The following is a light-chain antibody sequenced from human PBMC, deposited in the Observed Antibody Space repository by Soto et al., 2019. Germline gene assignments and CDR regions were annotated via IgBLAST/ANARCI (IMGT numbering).Light chain of an antibody. V-gene: IGLV1-40*01. CDR2: GNK. CDR1: SSNIGADYD. CDR3: QSFDTRLNTVV. J-gene: IGLJ2*01. Sequence: QSVVTQPPSVSGAPGQRVTISCTGSSSNIGADYDVPWYQQFPGRAPKLLIYGNKNRPSGVPDRFSGTKSGTSASLDITGLQAEDEADYYCQSFDTRLNTVVFGGGTKLTVL.